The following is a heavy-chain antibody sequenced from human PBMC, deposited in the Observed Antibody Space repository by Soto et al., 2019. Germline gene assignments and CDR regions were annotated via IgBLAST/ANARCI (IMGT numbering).Heavy chain of an antibody. V-gene: IGHV3-23*01. CDR2: MNGGGGST. Sequence: GGSLRLSCAASGFTLGSYAMSWVRQAPGKELEWVSSMNGGGGSTYFAESEQGRITISRDNSKNTLYLQMNSLRVEDTAVYYCAKKSEIAVPRYYFDLWGQGTLVTVSS. CDR3: AKKSEIAVPRYYFDL. D-gene: IGHD2-21*01. CDR1: GFTLGSYA. J-gene: IGHJ4*02.